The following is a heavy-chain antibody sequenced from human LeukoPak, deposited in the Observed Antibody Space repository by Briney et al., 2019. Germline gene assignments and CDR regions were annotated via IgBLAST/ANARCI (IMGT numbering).Heavy chain of an antibody. V-gene: IGHV4-59*01. CDR2: IYYSWCT. CDR3: ARDVDYGSGSYYKDSNWFDP. J-gene: IGHJ5*02. D-gene: IGHD3-10*01. CDR1: GRSINSYY. Sequence: SSETLSLTCTVSGRSINSYYWIWIRQPPGKGLDWIAYIYYSWCTNYNPSLKSRVTISVDTSKNQFSLKLSSATAADTAVYYCARDVDYGSGSYYKDSNWFDPWGQGTLVTVSS.